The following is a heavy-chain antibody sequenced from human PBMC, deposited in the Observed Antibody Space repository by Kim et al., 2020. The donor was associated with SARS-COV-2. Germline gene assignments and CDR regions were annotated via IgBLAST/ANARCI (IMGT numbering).Heavy chain of an antibody. J-gene: IGHJ4*02. V-gene: IGHV3-33*06. CDR1: GFTFTDFG. Sequence: GGSLRLSCAASGFTFTDFGFHWVRQAPGKGLEWVAVIWSDGINKFYADSVKGRFTISRDNSRNTLYLQMNSLGAEDTAVYYCAKDPNWGGPALGYWGQGSLVIVSS. CDR2: IWSDGINK. CDR3: AKDPNWGGPALGY. D-gene: IGHD7-27*01.